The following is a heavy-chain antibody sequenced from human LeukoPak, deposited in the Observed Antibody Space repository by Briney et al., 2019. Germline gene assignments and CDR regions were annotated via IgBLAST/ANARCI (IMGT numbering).Heavy chain of an antibody. V-gene: IGHV4-4*07. CDR1: GGSISSYY. Sequence: PSETLSLTCTVSGGSISSYYWSWIRQPAGRGLEWIGRIYTSGSTNYNPSFKSRVTISVDTSKNQFSLKLSSVTAADTAVYYCARDRSLAARVYYYYYYMDVWGKGTTVTVSS. J-gene: IGHJ6*03. D-gene: IGHD2-15*01. CDR3: ARDRSLAARVYYYYYYMDV. CDR2: IYTSGST.